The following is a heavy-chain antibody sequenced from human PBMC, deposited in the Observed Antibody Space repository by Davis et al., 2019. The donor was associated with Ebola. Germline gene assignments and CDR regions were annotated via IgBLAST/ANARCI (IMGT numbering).Heavy chain of an antibody. CDR1: GFPFSSYA. J-gene: IGHJ4*02. V-gene: IGHV3-23*01. CDR2: VDGSGDRT. D-gene: IGHD4-11*01. Sequence: GESLKTPCAASGFPFSSYAMSWVRQGPGKGLEWVSTVDGSGDRTHYADSVQGRFTISRDNSKNTLYLQMNSLRADDTAVYNGLKDAQHYTDHREGYWGQGTLVTVSS. CDR3: LKDAQHYTDHREGY.